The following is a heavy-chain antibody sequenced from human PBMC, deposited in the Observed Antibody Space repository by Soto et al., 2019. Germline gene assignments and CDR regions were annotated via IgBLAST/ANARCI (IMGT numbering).Heavy chain of an antibody. CDR1: GSFVSRPNYS. D-gene: IGHD2-2*01. CDR2: IYYSGNT. V-gene: IGHV4-39*02. CDR3: ARLGGYCRGTSCYGFYGMDV. Sequence: TLSLNCTVSGSFVSRPNYSWGCFRFSSSRGLEWIATIYYSGNTYYNPSLMSRLTISVDTSKNHFSLRLNFVTAADTGVYYCARLGGYCRGTSCYGFYGMDVWGQGTTVS. J-gene: IGHJ6*02.